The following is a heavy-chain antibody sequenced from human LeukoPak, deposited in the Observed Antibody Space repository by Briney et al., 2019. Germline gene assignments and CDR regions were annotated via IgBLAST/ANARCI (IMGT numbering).Heavy chain of an antibody. J-gene: IGHJ4*02. CDR2: ISAYNGNT. Sequence: PGASVKVSCKASGYTFTSYGISWVRQAPGQGLEWMGWISAYNGNTNYAEKLQGRVTMTTDTSTSTAYMELRSLRSDDTAVYYCARGRGYCSSISCLPEGYWGQGTLVTVSS. CDR1: GYTFTSYG. CDR3: ARGRGYCSSISCLPEGY. V-gene: IGHV1-18*04. D-gene: IGHD2-2*01.